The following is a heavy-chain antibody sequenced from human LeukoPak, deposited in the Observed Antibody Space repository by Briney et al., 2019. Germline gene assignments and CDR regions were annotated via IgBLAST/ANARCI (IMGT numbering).Heavy chain of an antibody. D-gene: IGHD5-18*01. V-gene: IGHV1-69*13. CDR1: GGTFSSYA. CDR3: AREANVPQPEDWFDP. J-gene: IGHJ5*02. Sequence: GASVKVSCKASGGTFSSYAISWVLQAPGQGLEWMGGIIPIFGTANYAQKFQGRVTITADESTSTAYMELSSLRSEDTAVYYCAREANVPQPEDWFDPWGQGTLVTVSS. CDR2: IIPIFGTA.